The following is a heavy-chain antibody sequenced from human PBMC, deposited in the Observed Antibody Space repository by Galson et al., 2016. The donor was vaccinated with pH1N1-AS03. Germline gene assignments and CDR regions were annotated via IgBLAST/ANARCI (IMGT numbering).Heavy chain of an antibody. D-gene: IGHD5-24*01. CDR1: GLSVAKNY. CDR3: ARVDSSTYSDGWVPFDY. CDR2: IYTGGDT. Sequence: SLRLSCAVSGLSVAKNYMSWVRQAPGKGLEWVSSIYTGGDTFYTDSVRGRFTISRADSKNTLYLQMNSLRAADTAMYYCARVDSSTYSDGWVPFDYWGQGTLVTVSS. J-gene: IGHJ4*02. V-gene: IGHV3-53*01.